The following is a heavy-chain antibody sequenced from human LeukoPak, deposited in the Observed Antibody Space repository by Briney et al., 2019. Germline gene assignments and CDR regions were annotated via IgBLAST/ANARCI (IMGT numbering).Heavy chain of an antibody. CDR2: ITISGTYI. CDR3: TGDLSATARAYDY. D-gene: IGHD1-26*01. J-gene: IGHJ4*02. Sequence: GGSLRLSCAASGFILSDYNMNWVRQAPGKGLEWVSFITISGTYITYADSVKGRFTISRDNAKNSLYLQMNSLRAEDTAVYYCTGDLSATARAYDYWGQGTLVTVSS. V-gene: IGHV3-21*01. CDR1: GFILSDYN.